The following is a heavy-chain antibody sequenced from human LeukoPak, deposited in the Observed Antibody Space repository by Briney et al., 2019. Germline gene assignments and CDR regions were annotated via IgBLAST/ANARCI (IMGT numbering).Heavy chain of an antibody. V-gene: IGHV4-59*01. Sequence: PSETLSLTCTVSGGSINSYYWSWIRQPPGKGLEWIGYIYYSGNTNYNPSLKSRVTISIDTSKNQFSLKLTSVTAADTAVYYCARGPQTSGANSLDYWGQGTLVTVSS. J-gene: IGHJ4*02. CDR1: GGSINSYY. CDR2: IYYSGNT. CDR3: ARGPQTSGANSLDY. D-gene: IGHD4-23*01.